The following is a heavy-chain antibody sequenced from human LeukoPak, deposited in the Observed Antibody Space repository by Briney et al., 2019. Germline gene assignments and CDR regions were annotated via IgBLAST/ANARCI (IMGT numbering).Heavy chain of an antibody. D-gene: IGHD3-16*01. Sequence: ASARGSCKASGGTFNNYFISWVRQAPGQGLEWMGGIIPVFNSANYAQKFQGRVTISTDESASTAYMELSSLRSEDTAVFYCATSRGGVWGQRVHYYYMDVWGEGTTVTVSS. CDR2: IIPVFNSA. CDR3: ATSRGGVWGQRVHYYYMDV. V-gene: IGHV1-69*05. J-gene: IGHJ6*03. CDR1: GGTFNNYF.